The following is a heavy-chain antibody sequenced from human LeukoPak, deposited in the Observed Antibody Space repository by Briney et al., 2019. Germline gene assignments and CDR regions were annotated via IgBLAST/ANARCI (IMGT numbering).Heavy chain of an antibody. CDR2: NSYSGNT. CDR1: GGSISTYY. CDR3: ARRRDYVWGSYRYAFDI. D-gene: IGHD3-16*02. Sequence: SDTLSLTCTVSGGSISTYYWSWIRQPPGKALECIGYNSYSGNTNYNPSLKSRVTMSVDTSKNQFSLKLSSVTAADTAVYYCARRRDYVWGSYRYAFDIWGQGTMVTVSS. V-gene: IGHV4-59*07. J-gene: IGHJ3*02.